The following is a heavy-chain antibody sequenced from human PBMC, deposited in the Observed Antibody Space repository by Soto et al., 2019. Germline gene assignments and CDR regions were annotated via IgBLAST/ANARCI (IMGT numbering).Heavy chain of an antibody. CDR2: ISAYNGNT. V-gene: IGHV1-18*01. CDR3: ARVIVVVPAAIYGSEFDY. CDR1: GYTFTSYG. J-gene: IGHJ4*02. Sequence: QVQLVQSGAEVKKPGASVKVSCKASGYTFTSYGISWVRQAPGQGLEWMGWISAYNGNTNYAQKLQGRVTMTTDTSTRTAYMELRSLRSDDTAVYYCARVIVVVPAAIYGSEFDYWGQGTLVTVSS. D-gene: IGHD2-2*02.